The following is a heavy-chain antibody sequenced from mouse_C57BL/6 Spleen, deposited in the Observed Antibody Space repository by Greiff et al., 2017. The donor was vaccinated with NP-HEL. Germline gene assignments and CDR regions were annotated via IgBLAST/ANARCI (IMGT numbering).Heavy chain of an antibody. D-gene: IGHD2-1*01. Sequence: EVQLQQSGPELVKPGASVKMSCKASGYTFTDYNMHWVKQRHGKSLEWIGYINPNNGGTSYNQKFKGKATLTVNKSSSTAYMELRSLTSEDSAVYDRASSYGNPACLAYWGQGTLVTVSA. J-gene: IGHJ3*01. CDR2: INPNNGGT. CDR3: ASSYGNPACLAY. CDR1: GYTFTDYN. V-gene: IGHV1-22*01.